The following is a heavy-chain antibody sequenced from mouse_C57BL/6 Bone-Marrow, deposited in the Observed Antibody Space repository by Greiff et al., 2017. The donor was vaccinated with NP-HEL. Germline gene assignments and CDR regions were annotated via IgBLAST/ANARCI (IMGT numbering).Heavy chain of an antibody. Sequence: VQLQQPGAELVKPGASVKMSCKASGYTFTSYWITWVKQRPGQGLEWIGDIYPGSGSTNYNEKFKSKATLTVDTSSSTAYMQLSSLTSEDSAVYYCARNYGSSYPLFAYWGQGTLVTVSA. J-gene: IGHJ3*01. CDR2: IYPGSGST. CDR1: GYTFTSYW. V-gene: IGHV1-55*01. CDR3: ARNYGSSYPLFAY. D-gene: IGHD1-1*01.